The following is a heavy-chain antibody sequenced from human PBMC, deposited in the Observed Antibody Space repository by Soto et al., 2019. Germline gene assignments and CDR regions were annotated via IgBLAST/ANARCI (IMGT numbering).Heavy chain of an antibody. CDR3: ARTYSGTYPPPYYFDS. Sequence: GESLKIYCQGSGYSFTKYWIGWVRQMPGKGLEWMGMIYPGDSDARYSPSFQGQVIISADKSINTAYLQWSSLQPSDTAIYYCARTYSGTYPPPYYFDSWGHGTLVTVSS. J-gene: IGHJ4*01. D-gene: IGHD1-26*01. V-gene: IGHV5-51*01. CDR1: GYSFTKYW. CDR2: IYPGDSDA.